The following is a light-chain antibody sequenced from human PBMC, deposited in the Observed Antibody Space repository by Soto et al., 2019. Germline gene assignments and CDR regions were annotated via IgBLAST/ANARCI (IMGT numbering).Light chain of an antibody. Sequence: SVLTQPPAASGTPGQRVTISCSGSSSNIGSNTVNWYQPLPGTAPKLLIYSNNQRPSGVPDRFSGSKSGTSASLAISGLQSEDEADYYCAAWDDSLNGLYVFGTGTKVTVL. CDR2: SNN. CDR3: AAWDDSLNGLYV. V-gene: IGLV1-44*01. CDR1: SSNIGSNT. J-gene: IGLJ1*01.